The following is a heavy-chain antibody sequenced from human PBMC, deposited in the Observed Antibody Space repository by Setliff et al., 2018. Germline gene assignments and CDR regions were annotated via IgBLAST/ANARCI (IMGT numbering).Heavy chain of an antibody. CDR2: INYSGST. J-gene: IGHJ4*02. CDR3: ASHPRVTIFGVVAFDY. V-gene: IGHV4-59*08. D-gene: IGHD3-3*01. Sequence: SETLSLTCTVSGGSISTYYWSWIRQPPGKGLEWIGYINYSGSTNYNPSLKSRVTISVDTSKNQFSLKLSSVTAADTAAYYCASHPRVTIFGVVAFDYWGQGILVTVSS. CDR1: GGSISTYY.